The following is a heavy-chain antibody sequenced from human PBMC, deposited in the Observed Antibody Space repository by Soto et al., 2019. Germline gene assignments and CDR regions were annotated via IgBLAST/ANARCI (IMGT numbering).Heavy chain of an antibody. CDR3: ARGDATKITVTTYYGMDV. CDR1: GGTLRNYG. D-gene: IGHD4-17*01. Sequence: QVQLVQSGAEVKKPGSSVKVSCKASGGTLRNYGISWVRQAPGQGLEWMGGIIPVFGTANYAQKFQGRVTITADESTTTVYMNVSILRSDDTAVYYCARGDATKITVTTYYGMDVWGQGTTVTVSS. V-gene: IGHV1-69*12. CDR2: IIPVFGTA. J-gene: IGHJ6*02.